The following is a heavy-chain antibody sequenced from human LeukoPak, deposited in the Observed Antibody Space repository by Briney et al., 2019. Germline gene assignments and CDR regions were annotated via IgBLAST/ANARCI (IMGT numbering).Heavy chain of an antibody. J-gene: IGHJ4*02. D-gene: IGHD1-26*01. CDR1: GYSISSGYF. CDR2: IYHSGST. Sequence: ETLSLTCAVSGYSISSGYFWGWIRQPPGKGLEWIGIIYHSGSTYYNPSLKSRVTISVDTSKNQFSLRVTSVTAADTAVYYCARHFVRSGSYWADYWGQGTLVTVSS. V-gene: IGHV4-38-2*01. CDR3: ARHFVRSGSYWADY.